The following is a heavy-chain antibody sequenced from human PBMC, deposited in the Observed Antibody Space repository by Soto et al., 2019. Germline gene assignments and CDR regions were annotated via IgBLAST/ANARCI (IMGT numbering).Heavy chain of an antibody. CDR2: IKSKTDGGTT. V-gene: IGHV3-15*01. J-gene: IGHJ4*02. D-gene: IGHD2-2*01. CDR1: GFTFSNAW. CDR3: TTDLEYQLPFDY. Sequence: EGSLRLSCAASGFTFSNAWMSWVRQAPGKGLEWVGRIKSKTDGGTTDYAAPVKGRFTISRDDSKNTLYLQMNSLKTEDTAVYYCTTDLEYQLPFDYWGQGTPVTVSS.